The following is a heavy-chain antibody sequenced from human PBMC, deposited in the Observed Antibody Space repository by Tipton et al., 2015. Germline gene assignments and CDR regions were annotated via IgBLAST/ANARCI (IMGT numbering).Heavy chain of an antibody. J-gene: IGHJ5*02. CDR1: GDAISSHY. Sequence: TLSLTCNVSGDAISSHYWSWIRQPPGKGLEWIGNIYYSGSTKYNPSLKSRVTISVDTSKNQFSLKLSSVTAADTAVYYCARLRETYGSDSDNWFDPWGQRTLVSVSS. CDR3: ARLRETYGSDSDNWFDP. V-gene: IGHV4-59*11. CDR2: IYYSGST. D-gene: IGHD3-10*01.